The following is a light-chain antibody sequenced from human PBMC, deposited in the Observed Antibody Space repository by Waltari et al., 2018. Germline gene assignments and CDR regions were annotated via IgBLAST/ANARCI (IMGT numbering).Light chain of an antibody. J-gene: IGKJ1*01. V-gene: IGKV3-15*01. Sequence: EIVMTQSPATLSVSPGERVTLSCRSSQSVSYNLAWYHQKPGQAPRLLIYAASTRATGIPARFSGSGSGSAFSLIISSLQSEDFAVYYCQQYNDRPRTFGQGTKVEIK. CDR3: QQYNDRPRT. CDR1: QSVSYN. CDR2: AAS.